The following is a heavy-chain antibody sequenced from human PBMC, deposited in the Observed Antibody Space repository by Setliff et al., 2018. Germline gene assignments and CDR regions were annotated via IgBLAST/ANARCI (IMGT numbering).Heavy chain of an antibody. CDR3: VRTDYSDGRYSMDV. CDR1: GFSISSGYY. CDR2: IYTSWST. J-gene: IGHJ6*03. V-gene: IGHV4-38-2*01. Sequence: SETLSLTCAVSGFSISSGYYWGWIRQPPGKGLEWLGQIYTSWSTNYNPSLKSRVTISVDKSTNQFSLKLNSVTAADTAVYYCVRTDYSDGRYSMDVWGKGTTVTVSS. D-gene: IGHD6-19*01.